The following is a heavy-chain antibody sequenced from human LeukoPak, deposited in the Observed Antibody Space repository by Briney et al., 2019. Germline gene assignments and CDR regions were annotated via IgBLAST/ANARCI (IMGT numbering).Heavy chain of an antibody. CDR3: ASDYDSSGYYYGRLDY. Sequence: ASVKVSCKASGGTFSSYAISWVRQAPGQGLEWMGRIIPILGIANCAQKFQGRVTITADKSTSTAYMELSSLRSEDTAVYYCASDYDSSGYYYGRLDYWGQGTLVTVSS. CDR1: GGTFSSYA. V-gene: IGHV1-69*04. CDR2: IIPILGIA. D-gene: IGHD3-22*01. J-gene: IGHJ4*02.